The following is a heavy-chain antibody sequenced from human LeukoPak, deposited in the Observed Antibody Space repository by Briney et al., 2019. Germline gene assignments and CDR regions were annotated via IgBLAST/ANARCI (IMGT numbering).Heavy chain of an antibody. V-gene: IGHV1-24*01. D-gene: IGHD3-22*01. CDR2: FDPEDGET. CDR3: ATKTYYYDSSGYFSLPDY. Sequence: ASVKVSCKVSGYTLTELSMHWVRQAPGKGLEWMGGFDPEDGETIYAQKFQGRVTMTEDTSTDTAYKELSSLRSEDTAVYYCATKTYYYDSSGYFSLPDYWGQGTLVTVSS. CDR1: GYTLTELS. J-gene: IGHJ4*02.